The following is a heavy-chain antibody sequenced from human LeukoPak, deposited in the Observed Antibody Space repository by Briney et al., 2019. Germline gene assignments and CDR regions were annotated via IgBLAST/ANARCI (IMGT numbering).Heavy chain of an antibody. Sequence: GGSLRLSCVASGFTFSSSWMSWVRQAPGKGLEWVANIKQDGREKEFLDSVRGRFTISRDNAKNSLYLQMSNLRADDTAVHYCATDRGNGYFDLWGRGTLVTVSS. CDR1: GFTFSSSW. CDR2: IKQDGREK. V-gene: IGHV3-7*01. D-gene: IGHD3-10*01. CDR3: ATDRGNGYFDL. J-gene: IGHJ2*01.